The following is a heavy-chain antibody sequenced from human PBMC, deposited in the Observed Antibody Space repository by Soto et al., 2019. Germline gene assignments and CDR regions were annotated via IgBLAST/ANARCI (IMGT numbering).Heavy chain of an antibody. CDR2: IYPGDSDT. CDR1: GDSFAGYW. Sequence: ESLSICQRGAGDSFAGYWIEWVRQMPGKGLEWMGIIYPGDSDTRYSPSFQGQVTISADKSISTAYLQWSSLKASDTAMYYCARLNREAYYYYGMDVWGQGTTVTVSS. J-gene: IGHJ6*02. CDR3: ARLNREAYYYYGMDV. D-gene: IGHD1-26*01. V-gene: IGHV5-51*01.